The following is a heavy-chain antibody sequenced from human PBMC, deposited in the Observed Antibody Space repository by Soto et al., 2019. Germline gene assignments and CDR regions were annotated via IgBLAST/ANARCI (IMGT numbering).Heavy chain of an antibody. D-gene: IGHD1-1*01. J-gene: IGHJ5*02. Sequence: SDTLSLTCTVSGASFSGFYWSWIRKSAGKGLEWIGRIYATGTTDYNPSLKSRVMMSVDTSKKQFSLKLRSVTAADTAVYYCVRDGTKTLRDWFDPWGQGISVTVSS. CDR2: IYATGTT. V-gene: IGHV4-4*07. CDR3: VRDGTKTLRDWFDP. CDR1: GASFSGFY.